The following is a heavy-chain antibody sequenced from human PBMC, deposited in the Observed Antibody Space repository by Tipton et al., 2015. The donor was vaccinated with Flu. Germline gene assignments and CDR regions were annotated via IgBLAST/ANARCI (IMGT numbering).Heavy chain of an antibody. J-gene: IGHJ5*01. CDR3: ATAGNGWYDNWFNS. CDR2: INPNDGVT. Sequence: QSGAEVKKPGASVKVSCKASGYTFTGYYIHWVRQAPGQGLEWMGWINPNDGVTDSAQKFQGRVTMTRDTSISTAYLELSSLTSDDTAVYYCATAGNGWYDNWFNSWGQGALVTVSS. CDR1: GYTFTGYY. V-gene: IGHV1-2*02. D-gene: IGHD6-19*01.